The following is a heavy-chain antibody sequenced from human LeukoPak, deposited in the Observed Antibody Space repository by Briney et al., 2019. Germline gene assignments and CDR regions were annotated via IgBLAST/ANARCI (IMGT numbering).Heavy chain of an antibody. V-gene: IGHV4-59*01. D-gene: IGHD4-17*01. CDR3: ARLWSGGEGY. CDR2: IYYSGST. Sequence: PSETLSPTCTVSGGSTSSYYWSWIRQPPGKGLEWIGYIYYSGSTNYNPSLKSRVTISVDTSKNQFSLKLSSVTAADTAVYYCARLWSGGEGYWGQGTLVTVSS. CDR1: GGSTSSYY. J-gene: IGHJ4*02.